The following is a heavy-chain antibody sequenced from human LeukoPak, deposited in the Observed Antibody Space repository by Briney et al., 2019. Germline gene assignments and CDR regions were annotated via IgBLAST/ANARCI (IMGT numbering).Heavy chain of an antibody. CDR1: GFTFSSYW. Sequence: GGSLRLSCAASGFTFSSYWMHWVRQAPGKGLVWVSRINTDGSSTSYADSVKGRFTISRDNAKNTLYLQMNSLRAEDTAVYYCAREGESYYDSSGPDYWGQGTLVTVSS. J-gene: IGHJ4*02. V-gene: IGHV3-74*01. CDR3: AREGESYYDSSGPDY. D-gene: IGHD3-22*01. CDR2: INTDGSST.